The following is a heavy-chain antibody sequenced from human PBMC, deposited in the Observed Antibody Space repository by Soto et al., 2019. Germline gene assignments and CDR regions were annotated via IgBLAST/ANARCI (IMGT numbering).Heavy chain of an antibody. J-gene: IGHJ6*02. CDR1: GFTFSSYS. Sequence: EVQLVESGGGLVQPGESLRLSCAASGFTFSSYSMPWVRQAPGKGLEYVSVISSYGGSTYYANSVKGRFTISRDNSKNTLYLQMGSLRAEDMAVYYCAKGVNSYGMDVWGQGTTVTVSS. CDR3: AKGVNSYGMDV. CDR2: ISSYGGST. D-gene: IGHD1-20*01. V-gene: IGHV3-64*01.